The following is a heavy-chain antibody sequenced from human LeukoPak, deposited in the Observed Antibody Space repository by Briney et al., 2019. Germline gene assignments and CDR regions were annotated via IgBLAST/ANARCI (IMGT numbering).Heavy chain of an antibody. V-gene: IGHV4-34*01. CDR1: GGSFSGYY. Sequence: SETLSLTCAVYGGSFSGYYWSWIRQPPGKGLEWIGEINHSGSTNYNPSLKSRVTISVDTSKNQFSLKLSSVTAADTAVYYCARRYSSSWYAFYYMDVWGKGTTVTVSS. D-gene: IGHD6-13*01. CDR3: ARRYSSSWYAFYYMDV. J-gene: IGHJ6*03. CDR2: INHSGST.